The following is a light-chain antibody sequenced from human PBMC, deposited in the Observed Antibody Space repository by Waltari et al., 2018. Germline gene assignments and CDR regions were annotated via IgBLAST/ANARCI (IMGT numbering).Light chain of an antibody. CDR3: GTWDSSLSALV. J-gene: IGLJ2*01. V-gene: IGLV1-51*01. CDR1: IPNVGTNS. CDR2: DND. Sequence: QSVLPQPPSVSAAPGHKVTISCPGSIPNVGTNSCSWDQQVPGTAPKLLIYDNDKRYSGIPDRFSGSKSSTSATLGITGLQTGDEADYYCGTWDSSLSALVFGGGTKVTVL.